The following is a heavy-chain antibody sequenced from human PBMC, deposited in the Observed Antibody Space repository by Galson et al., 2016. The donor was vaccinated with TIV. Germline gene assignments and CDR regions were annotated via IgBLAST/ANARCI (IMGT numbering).Heavy chain of an antibody. J-gene: IGHJ3*01. CDR1: GFSFRNYV. Sequence: SLRLSCAASGFSFRNYVMNWVRLAPGKGLEWVSSLSLSGAYTYYADSVKGRFTISRDNSKYTLFLQLNSLRAEDTAIYFCAKVGKSGDYSWDAFDVWGQGTVVTVSS. V-gene: IGHV3-23*01. CDR2: LSLSGAYT. CDR3: AKVGKSGDYSWDAFDV. D-gene: IGHD1-26*01.